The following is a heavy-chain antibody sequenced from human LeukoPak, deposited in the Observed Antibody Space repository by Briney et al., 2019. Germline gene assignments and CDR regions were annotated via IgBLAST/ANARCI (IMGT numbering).Heavy chain of an antibody. CDR2: ISGSGGST. D-gene: IGHD2-2*01. Sequence: GGSLRLSCAASEFTFSRYSMSWVRQAPGKGLEWVSAISGSGGSTYYADSVKGRFTISRDNSKNTLYLQMNSLRAEDTAVYYCAKSSLGYQLFDYWGQGTLVTVSS. J-gene: IGHJ4*02. CDR1: EFTFSRYS. CDR3: AKSSLGYQLFDY. V-gene: IGHV3-23*01.